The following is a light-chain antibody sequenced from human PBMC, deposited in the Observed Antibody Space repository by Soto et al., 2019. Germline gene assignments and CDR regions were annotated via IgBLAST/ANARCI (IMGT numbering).Light chain of an antibody. Sequence: QSALTQPASVSGSPGQSITISCTGTSSDVGGYKFVSWYQQHPGKAPKLMISDVSNRPSGVSNRFSGSKSGNTAFLTISGLQAEDEADYYCSSYSNSSTLVLFGGGTQLTVL. J-gene: IGLJ3*02. CDR3: SSYSNSSTLVL. CDR1: SSDVGGYKF. V-gene: IGLV2-14*01. CDR2: DVS.